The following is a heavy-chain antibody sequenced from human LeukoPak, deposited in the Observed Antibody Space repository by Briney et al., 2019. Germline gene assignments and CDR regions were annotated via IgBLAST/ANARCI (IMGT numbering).Heavy chain of an antibody. J-gene: IGHJ4*02. CDR2: INAGGSST. CDR1: GFTFSSYW. V-gene: IGHV3-74*01. Sequence: GGSLRLSCAASGFTFSSYWMHWVRQVPGKGLVRVSRINAGGSSTTYADSVKGRFTISRDNAKNTLYLQMDSLRADDTGAYYCGRSNQADDYWGQGTLVTVSS. D-gene: IGHD1-14*01. CDR3: GRSNQADDY.